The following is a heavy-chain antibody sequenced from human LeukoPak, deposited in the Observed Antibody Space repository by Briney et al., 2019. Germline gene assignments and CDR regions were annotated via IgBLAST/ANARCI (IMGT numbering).Heavy chain of an antibody. CDR1: GFTFSSYS. Sequence: PGGSLRLSCAASGFTFSSYSMNWVRQAPGKGLEWVSSISSSSSNIYYADSVKGRFTISRDNAKNSLYLQMNSLRAEDTAVYYCARGELWFGEFHNYFDYWGQGTLVTVSS. V-gene: IGHV3-21*01. J-gene: IGHJ4*02. D-gene: IGHD3-10*01. CDR2: ISSSSSNI. CDR3: ARGELWFGEFHNYFDY.